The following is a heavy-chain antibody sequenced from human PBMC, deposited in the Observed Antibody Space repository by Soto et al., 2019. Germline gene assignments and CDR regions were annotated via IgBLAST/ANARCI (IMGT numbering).Heavy chain of an antibody. CDR2: IYYSGST. Sequence: PSETLSLTCTVSGGSISSGDYYWSWIRQPPGKGLEWIGYIYYSGSTYYNPSLKSRVTMSVDTSKNQISLKLSSVTAADTAVYYCATAGYSSSWYWHWGQGTLVTVSS. CDR3: ATAGYSSSWYWH. V-gene: IGHV4-30-4*01. J-gene: IGHJ1*01. D-gene: IGHD6-13*01. CDR1: GGSISSGDYY.